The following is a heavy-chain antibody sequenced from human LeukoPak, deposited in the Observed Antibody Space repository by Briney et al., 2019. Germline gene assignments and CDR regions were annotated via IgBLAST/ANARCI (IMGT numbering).Heavy chain of an antibody. Sequence: GGSLRLSCAASGFTVSSNYMSWVRQAPGKGLEWVSVIYSGGSTYYADSVKGRFTISRHNSKNTLYLQVNSLRAEDTAVYYCARDFPGELPDYWGQGTLVTVSS. CDR3: ARDFPGELPDY. J-gene: IGHJ4*02. CDR1: GFTVSSNY. CDR2: IYSGGST. D-gene: IGHD3-10*01. V-gene: IGHV3-53*04.